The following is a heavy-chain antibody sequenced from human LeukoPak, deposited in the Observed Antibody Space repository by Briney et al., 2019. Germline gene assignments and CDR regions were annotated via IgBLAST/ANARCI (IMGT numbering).Heavy chain of an antibody. Sequence: SETLSLTCTVSGGSINKYYWNWIRQSPGKGLEWLGYVHDSAGTIYNPPLKSRVTISVGTSKTQFSLKVTSVTTADTAVYYCAKGRKDFDTNLGPFDSWGQGILVTVSS. D-gene: IGHD3-9*01. J-gene: IGHJ4*02. V-gene: IGHV4-59*01. CDR1: GGSINKYY. CDR3: AKGRKDFDTNLGPFDS. CDR2: VHDSAGT.